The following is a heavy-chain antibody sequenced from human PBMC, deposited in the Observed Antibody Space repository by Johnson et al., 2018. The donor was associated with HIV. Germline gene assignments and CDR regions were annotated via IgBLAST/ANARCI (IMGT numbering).Heavy chain of an antibody. CDR2: ISWNSGSI. V-gene: IGHV3-9*01. CDR3: AREFGQASSYAFDI. CDR1: GFTFDDYA. D-gene: IGHD3/OR15-3a*01. Sequence: VLLVESGGGLVQPGRSLRLSCAASGFTFDDYAMHWVRQAPGKGLEWVSGISWNSGSIGYADSVKGRFTISRDNAKNSLYLQMNSLRAEDTAVYYCAREFGQASSYAFDIWGQGTMVTVSS. J-gene: IGHJ3*02.